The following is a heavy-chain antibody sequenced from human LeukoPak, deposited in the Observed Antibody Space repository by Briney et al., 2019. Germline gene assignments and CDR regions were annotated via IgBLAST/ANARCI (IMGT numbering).Heavy chain of an antibody. D-gene: IGHD3-22*01. V-gene: IGHV1-2*02. Sequence: ASVKVSCKASGYTFTGYYMHWVRQAPGQGLEWMGWLNPNSGGTNYAQKFQGRVTMTRDTSISTAYMELSRLRSDDTAVYYCARESRKNTMIVVVITTAAFDIWGQGTMVTVSS. CDR2: LNPNSGGT. CDR3: ARESRKNTMIVVVITTAAFDI. CDR1: GYTFTGYY. J-gene: IGHJ3*02.